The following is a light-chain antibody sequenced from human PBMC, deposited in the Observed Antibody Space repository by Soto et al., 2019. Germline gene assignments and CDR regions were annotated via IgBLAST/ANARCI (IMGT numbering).Light chain of an antibody. Sequence: QSVLTQPASVSGSPGQSITISCTGTSSDVGSYNLVSWYQQHPGKAPKLMIYEGSKRPSGVSNRFSGSKSGNTASLTISELQAEDEADYYCCSYAGSSTSRVFGGGTKVTVL. J-gene: IGLJ3*02. CDR3: CSYAGSSTSRV. CDR1: SSDVGSYNL. V-gene: IGLV2-23*01. CDR2: EGS.